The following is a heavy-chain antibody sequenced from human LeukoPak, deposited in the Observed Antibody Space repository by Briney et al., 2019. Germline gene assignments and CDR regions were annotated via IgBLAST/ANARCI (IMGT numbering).Heavy chain of an antibody. D-gene: IGHD2-15*01. V-gene: IGHV3-23*01. CDR3: ATDPSTGYDWFDP. CDR2: ISSGGDNT. CDR1: GFTFSPYT. J-gene: IGHJ5*02. Sequence: GGSLRLSCAAYGFTFSPYTMNWVRQAPGTGLEWISSISSGGDNTYYADSVEGRFTISRDNSKNTLFLQMNSLRAEDTAVYFCATDPSTGYDWFDPWGQGTLVTVSS.